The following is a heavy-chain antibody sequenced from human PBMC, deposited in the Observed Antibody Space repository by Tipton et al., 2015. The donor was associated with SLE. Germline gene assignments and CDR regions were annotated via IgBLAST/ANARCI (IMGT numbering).Heavy chain of an antibody. Sequence: TLSLTCIVSGGSITTRSYYWGWIRQPPGKGLEWIASISYSGATYYNPSLKSRVIISLDTSRNHFSLKLTSVTAADTAVYFCARDRDIVLEPVPIPPAFDIWGQGAMVTVSS. CDR3: ARDRDIVLEPVPIPPAFDI. CDR1: GGSITTRSYY. CDR2: ISYSGAT. J-gene: IGHJ3*02. D-gene: IGHD2-8*02. V-gene: IGHV4-39*07.